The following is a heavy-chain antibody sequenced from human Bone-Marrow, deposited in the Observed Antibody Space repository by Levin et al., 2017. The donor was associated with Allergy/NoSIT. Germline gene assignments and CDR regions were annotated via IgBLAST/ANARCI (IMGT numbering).Heavy chain of an antibody. V-gene: IGHV4-59*01. CDR1: GGSITSDY. CDR2: IHYSGRT. CDR3: ATNPKHGAGLGY. D-gene: IGHD3-10*01. Sequence: SETLSLTCTVSGGSITSDYWSWIRQPPGKGLEWIGYIHYSGRTDCNASLKSRVTMSVDTSKNQFSLILSSVTAADTAVYYCATNPKHGAGLGYWGQGSLVTVSS. J-gene: IGHJ4*02.